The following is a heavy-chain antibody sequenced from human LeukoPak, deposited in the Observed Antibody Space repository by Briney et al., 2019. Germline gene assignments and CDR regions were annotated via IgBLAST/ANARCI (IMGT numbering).Heavy chain of an antibody. J-gene: IGHJ4*02. Sequence: GGSLRLSCAASGFTFSSYSMNWVRQAPGKGLEWVSSISSSSSYIYYADSVKGRFTISRDNAKNSLYLKMNSLRAEDTAVYYCARDPIRFLEWLLPRGWIIDYWGQGTLVTVSS. D-gene: IGHD3-3*01. V-gene: IGHV3-21*01. CDR2: ISSSSSYI. CDR3: ARDPIRFLEWLLPRGWIIDY. CDR1: GFTFSSYS.